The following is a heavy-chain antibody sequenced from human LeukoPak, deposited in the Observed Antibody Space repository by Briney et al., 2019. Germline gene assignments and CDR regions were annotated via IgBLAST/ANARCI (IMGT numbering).Heavy chain of an antibody. V-gene: IGHV1-2*02. CDR2: INPNSGGT. CDR3: AREAGYCSSTSCRQRHIDY. Sequence: GASVKVSCKASGYTFTGYYMHWVRQAPGQGLEWMGWINPNSGGTNYAQKFQGRVTMTRDTSISTAYMELSRLRSDDTAVYYCAREAGYCSSTSCRQRHIDYWGQGTLVTVSS. J-gene: IGHJ4*02. D-gene: IGHD2-2*01. CDR1: GYTFTGYY.